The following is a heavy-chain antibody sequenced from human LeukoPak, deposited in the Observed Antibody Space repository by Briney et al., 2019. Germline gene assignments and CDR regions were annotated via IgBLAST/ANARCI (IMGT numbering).Heavy chain of an antibody. CDR2: IYYSGST. D-gene: IGHD5-24*01. V-gene: IGHV4-39*01. CDR1: GGPISSSSYY. Sequence: PSETLSLTCTVSGGPISSSSYYWGWIRQPPGKGLEWIGSIYYSGSTYYNPSLKSRVTISVDTSKNQFSLKLSSVTAADTAVYYCARPIYERWLQSPNWYFDLWGRGTLVTVSS. J-gene: IGHJ2*01. CDR3: ARPIYERWLQSPNWYFDL.